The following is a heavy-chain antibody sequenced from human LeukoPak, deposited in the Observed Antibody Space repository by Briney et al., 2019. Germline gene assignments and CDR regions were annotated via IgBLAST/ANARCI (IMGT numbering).Heavy chain of an antibody. CDR3: TRAGAYDFWLDY. CDR1: GFSFADYG. J-gene: IGHJ4*02. D-gene: IGHD3-3*01. CDR2: IRKKAHDWIP. V-gene: IGHV3-49*04. Sequence: GGSLRLSCTISGFSFADYGFNWVRQAPGKGLEWVGFIRKKAHDWIPQYAASVQGRFTISRDDSKGVVYLDMNSLKIEDTALYYCTRAGAYDFWLDYWGQGTPVTVSS.